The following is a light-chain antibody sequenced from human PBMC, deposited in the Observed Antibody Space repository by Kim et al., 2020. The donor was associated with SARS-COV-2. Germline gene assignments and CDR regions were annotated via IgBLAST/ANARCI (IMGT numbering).Light chain of an antibody. CDR1: SLRSYY. J-gene: IGLJ2*01. Sequence: SSELTQDPAGSVALGQTVRITCQGDSLRSYYATWYQQKPRQAPLLVIFGRNNRPSGIPDRFSGSTSGNTASLTISGAQAEDEADFYCQSRDSGGNVVFGGGTKLTVL. CDR2: GRN. CDR3: QSRDSGGNVV. V-gene: IGLV3-19*01.